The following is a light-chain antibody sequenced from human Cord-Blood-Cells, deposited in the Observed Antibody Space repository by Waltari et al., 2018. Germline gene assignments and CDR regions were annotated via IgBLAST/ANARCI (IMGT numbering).Light chain of an antibody. CDR1: SSDVGGYNY. V-gene: IGLV2-14*01. CDR2: DVS. CDR3: SSYTSSSTLVV. Sequence: QSALTQPASVSGSPGQSITISCTGTSSDVGGYNYVPWYPQHPGKPPKLMIYDVSNRPSGVSNRFSGSKSGNTASLTISGLQAEDEADYYCSSYTSSSTLVVFGGGTKLTVL. J-gene: IGLJ2*01.